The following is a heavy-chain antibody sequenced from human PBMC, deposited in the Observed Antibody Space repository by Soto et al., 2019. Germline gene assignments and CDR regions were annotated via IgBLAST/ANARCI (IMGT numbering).Heavy chain of an antibody. CDR3: ATQEVGGSYVYTFDP. CDR2: IYYSGST. J-gene: IGHJ5*02. V-gene: IGHV4-39*01. CDR1: GGSLTSSSYY. D-gene: IGHD1-26*01. Sequence: SETLSLTCTVSGGSLTSSSYYWGWIRQPPGTGLEWIGSIYYSGSTYYNPSLKSRVTISVDTSKNQFSLKLSSVTAADTAVYYCATQEVGGSYVYTFDPWGQGTLVTVSS.